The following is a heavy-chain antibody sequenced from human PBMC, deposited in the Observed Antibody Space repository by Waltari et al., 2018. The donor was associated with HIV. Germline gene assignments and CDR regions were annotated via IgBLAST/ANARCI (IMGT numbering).Heavy chain of an antibody. Sequence: QVQLVQSGSELKKPGASVKVSCKASGYTFSTYGVNWVAQAPGQGLEWMGWINTKNGNPTYGQGFTGRFVFSLDTSVSTTYLQINSLKAEDTAVYYCARTGIAGAGVYFQYWGQGTLVTVSS. V-gene: IGHV7-4-1*02. J-gene: IGHJ1*01. CDR3: ARTGIAGAGVYFQY. CDR1: GYTFSTYG. CDR2: INTKNGNP. D-gene: IGHD6-13*01.